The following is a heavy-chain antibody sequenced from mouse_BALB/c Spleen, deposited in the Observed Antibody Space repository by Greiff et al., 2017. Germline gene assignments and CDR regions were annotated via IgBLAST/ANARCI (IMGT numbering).Heavy chain of an antibody. CDR2: ILPGSGST. D-gene: IGHD2-1*01. Sequence: QVQLQQSGAELMKPGASVKISCKATGYTFSSYWIEWVKQRPGHGLEWIGEILPGSGSTNYNEKFKGKATFTADTSSNTAYMQLSSLTSEDSAVYYCAREGNWFAYWGQGTLVTVSA. CDR1: GYTFSSYW. V-gene: IGHV1-9*01. CDR3: AREGNWFAY. J-gene: IGHJ3*01.